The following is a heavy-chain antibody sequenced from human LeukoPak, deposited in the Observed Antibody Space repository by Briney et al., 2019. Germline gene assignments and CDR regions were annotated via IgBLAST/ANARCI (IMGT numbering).Heavy chain of an antibody. CDR2: INPDGSQK. Sequence: PGGSLRLSCEASGFTFSVNWVSWVRQPPGKGLEWVASINPDGSQKLYVDSVKGRFTISRDNTKSSLYLQMNSLGAEDTAMYYCAKLLGTATTYDSWGRGTRVTVSS. CDR3: AKLLGTATTYDS. V-gene: IGHV3-7*01. CDR1: GFTFSVNW. J-gene: IGHJ4*02. D-gene: IGHD5-24*01.